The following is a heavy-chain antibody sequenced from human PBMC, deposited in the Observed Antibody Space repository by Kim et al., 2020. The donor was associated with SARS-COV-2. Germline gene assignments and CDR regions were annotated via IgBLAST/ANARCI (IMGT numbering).Heavy chain of an antibody. D-gene: IGHD2-2*01. CDR3: ARVAGYCSSTSCPRGAFDI. Sequence: GGSLRLSCAASGFTFSRYSMYWVRQAPGKGLEWVSFISSSSGTIYYADSVKGRFTISRDNAKNSLYLQMNSLRDEDTAVYYCARVAGYCSSTSCPRGAFDIWGQGTMVTVSS. CDR1: GFTFSRYS. CDR2: ISSSSGTI. V-gene: IGHV3-48*02. J-gene: IGHJ3*02.